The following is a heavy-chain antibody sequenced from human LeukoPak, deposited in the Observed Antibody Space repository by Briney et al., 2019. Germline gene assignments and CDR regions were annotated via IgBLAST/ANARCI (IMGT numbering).Heavy chain of an antibody. Sequence: GGSLRLSCAASGFTFSSYAMHWVRQAPGKGLEWVAVISYDGSNKYYADSVKGRFTISRDNSKNTLYLQMNSPRAEDTAVYYCARGPYGDYVGPFDYWGQGTLVTVSS. D-gene: IGHD4-17*01. CDR2: ISYDGSNK. CDR1: GFTFSSYA. CDR3: ARGPYGDYVGPFDY. V-gene: IGHV3-30-3*01. J-gene: IGHJ4*02.